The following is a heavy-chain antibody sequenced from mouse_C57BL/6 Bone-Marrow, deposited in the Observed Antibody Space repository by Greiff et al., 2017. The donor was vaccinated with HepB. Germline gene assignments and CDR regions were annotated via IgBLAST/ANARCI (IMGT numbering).Heavy chain of an antibody. D-gene: IGHD2-3*01. CDR2: ISNLAYSI. CDR1: GFTFSDYG. V-gene: IGHV5-15*01. CDR3: ARQTYDGYYVGAMDY. J-gene: IGHJ4*01. Sequence: EVKLVESGGGLVQPGGSLKLSCAASGFTFSDYGMAWVRQAPRKGPEWVAFISNLAYSIYYADTVTGRFTISRENAKNTLYLEMSSLRSEDTAMYYCARQTYDGYYVGAMDYWGQGTSVTVSS.